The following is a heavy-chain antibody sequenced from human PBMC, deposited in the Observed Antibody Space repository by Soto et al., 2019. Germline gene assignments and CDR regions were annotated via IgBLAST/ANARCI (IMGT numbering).Heavy chain of an antibody. J-gene: IGHJ4*02. CDR2: IYHSGST. D-gene: IGHD5-12*01. Sequence: TLSLTCAVSCGSISSGGYSWSWIRQPPGKGLEWIGYIYHSGSTYYNPSLKSRVTISVDRSKNQFSLKLSSVTAADTAVYYCARDQGYDGPFDYWGQGTLVTVSS. CDR3: ARDQGYDGPFDY. CDR1: CGSISSGGYS. V-gene: IGHV4-30-2*01.